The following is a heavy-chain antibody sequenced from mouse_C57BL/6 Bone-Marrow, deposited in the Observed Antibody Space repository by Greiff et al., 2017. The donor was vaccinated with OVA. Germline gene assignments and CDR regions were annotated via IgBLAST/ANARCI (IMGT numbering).Heavy chain of an antibody. V-gene: IGHV1-55*01. CDR3: ARLDSQRGYYYAMDY. Sequence: QVQLQQPGAELVKPGASVKMSCKASGYTFTSYWITWVKQRPGQGLEWIGDIYPGSGSTNYNEKFKSKATLTVDTSSSTAYMQLSSLTSEDSAVYYCARLDSQRGYYYAMDYWGQGTSVTVSS. J-gene: IGHJ4*01. D-gene: IGHD3-3*01. CDR2: IYPGSGST. CDR1: GYTFTSYW.